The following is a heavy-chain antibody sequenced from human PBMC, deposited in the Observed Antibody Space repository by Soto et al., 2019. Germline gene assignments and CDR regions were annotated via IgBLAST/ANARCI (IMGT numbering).Heavy chain of an antibody. D-gene: IGHD1-26*01. CDR1: CGSNSRSSYY. CDR3: ARQSASYSNWSDP. Sequence: HLQLQESGPGLWNRSRTLSLTCTVYCGSNSRSSYYWGWIRQPPGTALGWIGRISYSGSTYYNPSLKSRVTISVATSKRRGSLKLSSVTAADLAVYDCARQSASYSNWSDPCGRGTLVTVAA. CDR2: ISYSGST. J-gene: IGHJ5*02. V-gene: IGHV4-39*01.